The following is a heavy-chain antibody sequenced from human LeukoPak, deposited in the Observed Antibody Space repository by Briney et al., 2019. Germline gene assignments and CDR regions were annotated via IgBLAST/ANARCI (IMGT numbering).Heavy chain of an antibody. D-gene: IGHD6-6*01. CDR3: ARDLRGIAARPNAFDI. Sequence: SETQSLTCTVSGGSISSYYWSWIRQPAGKGLEWIGRIYTSGSTNYNPSLKSRVTMSVDTSKNQFSLKLSSVTAADTAVYYCARDLRGIAARPNAFDIWGQGTMVTVSS. J-gene: IGHJ3*02. CDR1: GGSISSYY. CDR2: IYTSGST. V-gene: IGHV4-4*07.